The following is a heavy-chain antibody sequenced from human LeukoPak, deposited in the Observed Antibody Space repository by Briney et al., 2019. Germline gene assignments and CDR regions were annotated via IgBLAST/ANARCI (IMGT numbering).Heavy chain of an antibody. CDR1: GFTFSSYA. J-gene: IGHJ4*02. CDR3: AKGALGYCSGGSCYPYY. V-gene: IGHV3-23*01. D-gene: IGHD2-15*01. Sequence: GGSLRLSCAASGFTFSSYAMSWVRQAPGKGLQWVSAITGGGGSTYYADSVKGRFTISRDNSKNTLYLQMNSLRAEDTVIYYCAKGALGYCSGGSCYPYYWGQGTLVTVSS. CDR2: ITGGGGST.